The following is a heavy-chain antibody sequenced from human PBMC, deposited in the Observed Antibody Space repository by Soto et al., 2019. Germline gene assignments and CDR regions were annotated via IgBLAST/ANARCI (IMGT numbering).Heavy chain of an antibody. CDR2: IYYSGST. D-gene: IGHD6-19*01. CDR1: GGSISSSSYY. J-gene: IGHJ1*01. CDR3: ARVDIAVAGTKYFQH. Sequence: SETLSLTCTVSGGSISSSSYYWGWIRQPPGKGLEWIGSIYYSGSTYYNPSLESRVTISVDTSKNQFSLKLSSVTAADTAVYYCARVDIAVAGTKYFQHWGQGTLVTVSS. V-gene: IGHV4-39*01.